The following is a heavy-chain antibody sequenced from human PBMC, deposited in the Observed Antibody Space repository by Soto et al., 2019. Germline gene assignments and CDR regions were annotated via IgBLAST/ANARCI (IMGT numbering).Heavy chain of an antibody. V-gene: IGHV4-30-2*01. CDR1: GGSISSGGYS. CDR2: IYHSGST. D-gene: IGHD2-2*01. J-gene: IGHJ5*02. CDR3: ARVPDR. Sequence: SETLSLICAVSGGSISSGGYSWSWIRQPPGKGLERIGYIYHSGSTYYNPSLKSRVTISVDRSKNQFSLKLSSVTAADTDVYYCARVPDRWGQGTLVTVSS.